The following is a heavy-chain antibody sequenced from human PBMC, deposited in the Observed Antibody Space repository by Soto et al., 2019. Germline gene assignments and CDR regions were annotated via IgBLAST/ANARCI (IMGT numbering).Heavy chain of an antibody. CDR2: IYYSGST. J-gene: IGHJ4*02. Sequence: SETLSLTCTVSGGSISSSSYYWGWIRQPPGKGLEWIGSIYYSGSTYYNPSLKSRVTISVDTSKNQFSLKLSSVTAADTAVYYCATVTAAATLLYWGQGTLVTVSS. V-gene: IGHV4-39*01. CDR1: GGSISSSSYY. CDR3: ATVTAAATLLY. D-gene: IGHD2-15*01.